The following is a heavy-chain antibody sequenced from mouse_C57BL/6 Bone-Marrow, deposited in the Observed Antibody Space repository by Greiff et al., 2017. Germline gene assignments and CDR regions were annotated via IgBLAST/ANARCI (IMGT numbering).Heavy chain of an antibody. Sequence: EVKLVESGGGLVKPGGSLKLSCAASGFTFSSYTMSWVRQTSEKRLEWVATISGGGGNTYYPDSVKGRFTISRDNAKNTLYLQMSSLRSEDTALYYCARGYYYGSSLYFDYWGQGTTLTVSS. V-gene: IGHV5-9*01. CDR1: GFTFSSYT. D-gene: IGHD1-1*01. CDR3: ARGYYYGSSLYFDY. J-gene: IGHJ2*01. CDR2: ISGGGGNT.